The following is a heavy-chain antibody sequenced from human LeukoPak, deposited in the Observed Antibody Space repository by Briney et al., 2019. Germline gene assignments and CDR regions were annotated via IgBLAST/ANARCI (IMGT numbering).Heavy chain of an antibody. V-gene: IGHV3-74*01. Sequence: PGGSLSPSRAPSGLTFSSHWMRSVRHAPGEGLEWVSRISSDGSSTSYAACVKGRFTISRDDAKHTLYLQMNSLRVEDTAVYYCASPGIVGATESMYYWGQGTLVTVSS. CDR1: GLTFSSHW. D-gene: IGHD1-26*01. J-gene: IGHJ4*02. CDR2: ISSDGSST. CDR3: ASPGIVGATESMYY.